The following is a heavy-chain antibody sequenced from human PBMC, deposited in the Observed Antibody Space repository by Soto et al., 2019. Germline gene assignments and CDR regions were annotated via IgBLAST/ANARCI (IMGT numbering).Heavy chain of an antibody. CDR1: GGSISSSNW. J-gene: IGHJ4*02. D-gene: IGHD2-15*01. CDR2: IYHSGST. CDR3: ARVDKWSTNLDY. Sequence: PSETLSLTCAVSGGSISSSNWWSWVRQPPGKGLEWIGEIYHSGSTNYNPSLKSRVTISVDKSRNQFSLKLSSVTAADTAVYYCARVDKWSTNLDYWGQGTLVTVSS. V-gene: IGHV4-4*02.